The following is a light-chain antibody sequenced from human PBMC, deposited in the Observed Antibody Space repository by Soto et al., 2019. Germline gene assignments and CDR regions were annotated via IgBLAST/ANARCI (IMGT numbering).Light chain of an antibody. V-gene: IGKV1-39*01. CDR3: QQTYSIPLT. Sequence: DIQMTQSPSSLSASLGDRVTIACRASQSISRYLNWYQHKPGKAPNLLIYAASSLKPGVPSRFSGSGSGTDFTLTISSLQPEDFATYYCQQTYSIPLTFGGGTKVVI. CDR2: AAS. CDR1: QSISRY. J-gene: IGKJ4*01.